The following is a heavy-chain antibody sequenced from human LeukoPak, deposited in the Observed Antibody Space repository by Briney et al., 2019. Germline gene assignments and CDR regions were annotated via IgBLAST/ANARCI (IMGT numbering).Heavy chain of an antibody. V-gene: IGHV3-21*01. CDR3: ASSSDAFDI. J-gene: IGHJ3*02. CDR1: GFTFSSYT. Sequence: PGGSLRLSCAASGFTFSSYTMNWVRQAPGKGLEWVSSIHESGGYIYYADSVKGRFTISRDNAEKSLFLQIDSLRAEDTAVYYCASSSDAFDIWGQGTMVTVSS. D-gene: IGHD6-6*01. CDR2: IHESGGYI.